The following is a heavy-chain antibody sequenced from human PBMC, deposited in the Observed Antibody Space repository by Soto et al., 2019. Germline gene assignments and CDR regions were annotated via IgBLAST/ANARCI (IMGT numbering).Heavy chain of an antibody. J-gene: IGHJ3*02. D-gene: IGHD3-10*01. CDR1: GGSISSSSYY. Sequence: QLQLQESGPGLVKPSETLSLTCTVSGGSISSSSYYWGWIRQPPGKGLEWIGSIYYSGSTYYNPSLKSRVTISVDTSKNQFSLKLSSVTAADTAVYYCARQYYYGSGSADAFDIWGQGTMVTVSS. V-gene: IGHV4-39*01. CDR3: ARQYYYGSGSADAFDI. CDR2: IYYSGST.